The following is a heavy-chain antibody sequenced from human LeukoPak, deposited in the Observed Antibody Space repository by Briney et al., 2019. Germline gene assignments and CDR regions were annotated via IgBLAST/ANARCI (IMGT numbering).Heavy chain of an antibody. CDR3: ARDYYDSSENAFDI. J-gene: IGHJ3*02. CDR2: INHSGST. D-gene: IGHD3-22*01. CDR1: GGSFSGYY. V-gene: IGHV4-34*01. Sequence: SETLSLTCAVYGGSFSGYYWSWIRQPPGKGLEWIGEINHSGSTNYNPSLKSRVTISVDTSKNQFSLKLSSVTAADTAVYYCARDYYDSSENAFDIWGQGTMVTVSS.